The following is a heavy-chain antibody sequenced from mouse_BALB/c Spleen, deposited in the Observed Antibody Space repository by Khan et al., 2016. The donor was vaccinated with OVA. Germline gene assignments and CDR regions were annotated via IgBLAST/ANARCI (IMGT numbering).Heavy chain of an antibody. CDR3: PKHRGSSGHNLYLNY. J-gene: IGHJ2*01. CDR1: GFSFSSYS. D-gene: IGHD1-3*01. V-gene: IGHV5-6-4*01. Sequence: EVELVESGGGLVRPGGSLKLSCAASGFSFSSYSMSWVRQTPEKRLEWVATISSGGTYTYYPDSVKGRFTISRDNAKNTLYLQMSSLKSEDTAMYYCPKHRGSSGHNLYLNYWGQGTTLTVSS. CDR2: ISSGGTYT.